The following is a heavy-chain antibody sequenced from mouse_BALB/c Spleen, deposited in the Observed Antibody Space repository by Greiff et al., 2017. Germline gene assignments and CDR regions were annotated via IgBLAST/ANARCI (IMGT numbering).Heavy chain of an antibody. CDR3: ARWGLYGNYEGWFAY. V-gene: IGHV3-2*02. D-gene: IGHD2-1*01. CDR2: ISYSGST. J-gene: IGHJ3*01. Sequence: EVKLQESGPGLVKPSQSLSLTCTVTGYSITSDYAWNWIRQFPGNKLEWMGYISYSGSTSYNPSLKSRISITRDTSKNQFFLQLNSVTTEDTATYYCARWGLYGNYEGWFAYWGQGTLVTVSA. CDR1: GYSITSDYA.